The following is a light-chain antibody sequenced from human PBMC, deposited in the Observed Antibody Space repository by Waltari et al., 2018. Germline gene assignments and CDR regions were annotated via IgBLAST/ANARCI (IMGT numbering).Light chain of an antibody. CDR2: YDS. CDR1: NIGSKS. J-gene: IGLJ2*01. V-gene: IGLV3-21*04. CDR3: LVWHSTTDHHGV. Sequence: SYVVTQSPSVSVAPGETARITCGGDNIGSKSVHWYQQRPGQAPVLVISYDSDLPSGIPDRFSGSNSGNTATLTISWVEAEDEADYYCLVWHSTTDHHGVFGGGTKLTVL.